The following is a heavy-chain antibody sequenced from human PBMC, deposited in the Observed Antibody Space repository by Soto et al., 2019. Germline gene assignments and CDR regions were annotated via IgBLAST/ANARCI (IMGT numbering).Heavy chain of an antibody. Sequence: ASVKVSCKASGYTFTSYGISWVRQAPGQGLEWMGWISAYNGNTNYAQKLQGRVTMTTDTSTSTAYMELRSLRSDDTAVYYCATVTIYDILTGPDAFDIWGQGTMVTVSS. J-gene: IGHJ3*02. D-gene: IGHD3-9*01. V-gene: IGHV1-18*01. CDR1: GYTFTSYG. CDR2: ISAYNGNT. CDR3: ATVTIYDILTGPDAFDI.